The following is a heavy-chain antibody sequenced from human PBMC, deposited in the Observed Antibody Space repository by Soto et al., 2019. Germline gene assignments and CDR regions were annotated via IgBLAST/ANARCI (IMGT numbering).Heavy chain of an antibody. D-gene: IGHD6-19*01. J-gene: IGHJ4*02. CDR1: GFTFSSYW. Sequence: PGGSLRLSCAASGFTFSSYWMHWVRQAPGKGLVWVSRISGSGDSTYYADSVKGRFTVSRDNSKNTLYLRMNSLRAEDTAVFYCAKERSSGWSFDYWGQGTLVTVSS. V-gene: IGHV3-23*01. CDR2: ISGSGDST. CDR3: AKERSSGWSFDY.